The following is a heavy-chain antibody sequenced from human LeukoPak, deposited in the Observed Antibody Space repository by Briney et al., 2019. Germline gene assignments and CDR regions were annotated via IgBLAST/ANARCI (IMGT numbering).Heavy chain of an antibody. D-gene: IGHD2-2*01. CDR2: INSDGSST. CDR1: GFTFSSNW. V-gene: IGHV3-74*01. CDR3: ARGRYCSSTSCPGRWFDP. J-gene: IGHJ5*02. Sequence: GGSLRLSCAASGFTFSSNWMHWVRQAPGKGLVWVSRINSDGSSTNYADSVKGRFTISRDNAKNTLYLQMNSLRAEDTAVYYCARGRYCSSTSCPGRWFDPWGQGTLVTVSS.